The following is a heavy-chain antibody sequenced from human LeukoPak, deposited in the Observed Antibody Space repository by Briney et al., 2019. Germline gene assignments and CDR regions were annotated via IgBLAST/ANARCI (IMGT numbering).Heavy chain of an antibody. V-gene: IGHV1-2*02. J-gene: IGHJ6*02. CDR3: ARVFEWANYYYYGMDV. Sequence: ASVKVSCKASGYTFTGYYMHWVRQAPGQGLEWMGWINPNSGGTNYAQKFQGRVTMTRDTSISTAYMELSRLRSDDTAVYYCARVFEWANYYYYGMDVWGQGTTVTVSS. CDR2: INPNSGGT. D-gene: IGHD3-9*01. CDR1: GYTFTGYY.